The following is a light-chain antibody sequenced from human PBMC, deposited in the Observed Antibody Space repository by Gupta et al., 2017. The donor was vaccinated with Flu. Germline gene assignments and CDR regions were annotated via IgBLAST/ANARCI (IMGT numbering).Light chain of an antibody. CDR2: ESS. J-gene: IGKJ2*01. CDR3: RQRNTWPYT. Sequence: PGERATVSCRASQSASSFLAWYQQKTGQPPRLLIYESSHRAPGIPARFSGSGYGTDFALTISGLEPEDFAVYYCRQRNTWPYTFGQGTRL. CDR1: QSASSF. V-gene: IGKV3-11*01.